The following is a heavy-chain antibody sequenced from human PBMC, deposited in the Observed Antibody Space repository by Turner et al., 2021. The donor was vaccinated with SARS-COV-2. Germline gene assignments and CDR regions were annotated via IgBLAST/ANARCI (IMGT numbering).Heavy chain of an antibody. D-gene: IGHD4-17*01. CDR1: GFTFSSYG. J-gene: IGHJ3*02. CDR2: IWYDGSNK. CDR3: ARGAHGDYEDAFDI. V-gene: IGHV3-33*01. Sequence: QVQLVESGGGVVQPGRFLRLSCAASGFTFSSYGMHWVRQAPGKGLEWVAVIWYDGSNKFYADSVKGRFTISRDNSKNTLYLQMNSLRAEDTAVYYCARGAHGDYEDAFDIWGQGTLVTISS.